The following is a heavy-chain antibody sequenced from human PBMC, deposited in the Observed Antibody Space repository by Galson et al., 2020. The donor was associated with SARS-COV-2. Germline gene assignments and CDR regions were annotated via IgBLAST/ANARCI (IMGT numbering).Heavy chain of an antibody. V-gene: IGHV3-13*01. CDR3: ARGAYYDFWSGYYSVDNYYGMDV. J-gene: IGHJ6*02. D-gene: IGHD3-3*01. CDR2: IRVTGDS. CDR1: GFTFNTYD. Sequence: GGSLRLSCAVSGFTFNTYDMHWVRQSTGKGLEWVSTIRVTGDSFYADSVKRRFTGSRQSAKNSLYLQMNNLRAGDTAVYYCARGAYYDFWSGYYSVDNYYGMDVWGQGNTVTVSS.